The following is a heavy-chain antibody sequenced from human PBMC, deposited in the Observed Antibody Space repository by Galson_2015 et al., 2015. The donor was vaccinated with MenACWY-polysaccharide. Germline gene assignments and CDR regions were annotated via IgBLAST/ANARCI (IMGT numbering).Heavy chain of an antibody. Sequence: ATLSPPCRVSGSSVSSAYYWGWLRPPPGQGLEWIASMSHSGSTFYNPSLTSRVTISLDTYKKQFSLTLASVAAADTAVCYCARDPLVYGYPGSGYYHPQSLFDFWGQGILVTVSS. J-gene: IGHJ4*02. CDR3: ARDPLVYGYPGSGYYHPQSLFDF. CDR1: GSSVSSAYY. CDR2: MSHSGST. D-gene: IGHD3-22*01. V-gene: IGHV4-38-2*02.